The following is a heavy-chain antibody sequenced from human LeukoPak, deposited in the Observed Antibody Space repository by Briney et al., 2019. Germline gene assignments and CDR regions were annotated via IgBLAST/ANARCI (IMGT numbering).Heavy chain of an antibody. CDR2: TRNRANSYTT. V-gene: IGHV3-72*01. J-gene: IGHJ4*02. CDR3: VASIISPSNY. Sequence: GGSLRLSCATTGFTFNDHYLGWVRQAPGKGLEWVGRTRNRANSYTTEYAASVKGRFTISRDDSKNSLRLQMNSLKTEDTAIYYCVASIISPSNYWGQGTLVTVSS. D-gene: IGHD3-10*01. CDR1: GFTFNDHY.